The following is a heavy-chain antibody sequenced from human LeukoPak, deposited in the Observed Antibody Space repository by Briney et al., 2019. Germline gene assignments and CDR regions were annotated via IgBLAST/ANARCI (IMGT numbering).Heavy chain of an antibody. CDR1: GGSFSGYY. CDR2: INHSGST. Sequence: SETLSLTCAVYGGSFSGYYWSWIRQPPGKGLEWIGEINHSGSTNYNPSLKSRVTISVDTSKNQFSLKLSSVTAADTAVYYCASGDNDPLFDYWGQGTLVTVSS. V-gene: IGHV4-34*01. J-gene: IGHJ4*02. D-gene: IGHD1-1*01. CDR3: ASGDNDPLFDY.